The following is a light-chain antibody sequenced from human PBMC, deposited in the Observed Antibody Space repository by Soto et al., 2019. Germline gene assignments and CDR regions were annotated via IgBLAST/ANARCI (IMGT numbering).Light chain of an antibody. Sequence: EVVLTQSPATLSLSPGERATLSCRASQSVSSYLAWYQQKPGQAPRLLIYGASSRATGIPDRFSGSGSGTEFTLTISRLQPEDFAVYYCQQYYSIPWTFGQGTKVDI. V-gene: IGKV3-20*01. CDR2: GAS. CDR3: QQYYSIPWT. CDR1: QSVSSY. J-gene: IGKJ1*01.